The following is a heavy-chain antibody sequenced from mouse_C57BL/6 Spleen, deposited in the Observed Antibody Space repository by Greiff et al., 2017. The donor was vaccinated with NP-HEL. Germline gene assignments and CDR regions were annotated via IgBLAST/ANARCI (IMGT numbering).Heavy chain of an antibody. CDR2: IWSGGST. Sequence: QVHVKQSGPGLVQPSQSLSITCTVSGFSLTSYGVHWVRQSPGKGLEWLGVIWSGGSTDYNAAFISRLSISKDNSKSQVFFKMNSLQADDTAIYYCARTFYYYGSSYDYAMDYWGQGTSVTVSS. J-gene: IGHJ4*01. D-gene: IGHD1-1*01. CDR3: ARTFYYYGSSYDYAMDY. V-gene: IGHV2-2*01. CDR1: GFSLTSYG.